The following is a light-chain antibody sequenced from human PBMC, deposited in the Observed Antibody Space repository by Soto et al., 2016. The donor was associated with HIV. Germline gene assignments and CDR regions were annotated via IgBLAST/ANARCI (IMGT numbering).Light chain of an antibody. CDR1: VVSKKF. CDR2: KDR. Sequence: SYELTQPSSVSVSPGQTATITCSGDVVSKKFTRWFQQKPGQAPTLLIYKDRERPSGISERFSGSSSGTTVTLTIRGAQVDDEADYYCYSAADNIVIFGGGTRLTVL. V-gene: IGLV3-27*01. CDR3: YSAADNIVI. J-gene: IGLJ2*01.